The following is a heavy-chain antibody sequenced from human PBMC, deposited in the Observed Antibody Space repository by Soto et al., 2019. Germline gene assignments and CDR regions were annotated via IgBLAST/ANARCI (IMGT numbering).Heavy chain of an antibody. CDR1: RESLMDNY. V-gene: IGHV4-34*01. D-gene: IGHD2-21*01. Sequence: GTLPRICAACRESLMDNYCNWLRQPPGKGLEWSGEINHSGNTNYNPSLRSRVTISIDTSKNQLSLNLRSVSSADTAVYCCGRGRGEFDARGKGTQV. J-gene: IGHJ5*02. CDR2: INHSGNT. CDR3: GRGRGEFDA.